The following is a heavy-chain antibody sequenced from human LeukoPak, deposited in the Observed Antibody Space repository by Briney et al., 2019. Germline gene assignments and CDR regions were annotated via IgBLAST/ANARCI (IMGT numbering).Heavy chain of an antibody. CDR1: GFSFSSYS. Sequence: GRSLRLSYVASGFSFSSYSMNWVRQAPTKGLEWVSSISSSGSYIYYADSVRGRFTISRDNAKNSLYLQMNSQRVEDTAVYHCARSPPMTTVTIWGQGTLVTVSS. V-gene: IGHV3-21*01. CDR2: ISSSGSYI. D-gene: IGHD4-17*01. J-gene: IGHJ4*02. CDR3: ARSPPMTTVTI.